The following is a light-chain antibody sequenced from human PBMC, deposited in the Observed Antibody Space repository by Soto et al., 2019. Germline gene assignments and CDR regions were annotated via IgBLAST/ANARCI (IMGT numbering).Light chain of an antibody. CDR1: SSDVGGYNY. CDR3: SSYTSSTTWV. V-gene: IGLV2-14*01. CDR2: EVS. J-gene: IGLJ3*02. Sequence: QSALTQPASVSGSPGQSITISCTGTSSDVGGYNYVSWYQHHPGKAPKLMIYEVSDRPSGVSNRFSGSKSGNMASLTISGLQAEDEANYYCSSYTSSTTWVFGGGTKLTVL.